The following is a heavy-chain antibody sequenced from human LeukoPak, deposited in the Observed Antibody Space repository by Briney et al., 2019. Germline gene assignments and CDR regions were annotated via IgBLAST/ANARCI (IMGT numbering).Heavy chain of an antibody. CDR3: ARLAAALDFYWYFDL. Sequence: PSETLSLTCTVSGGSISSYYWSWIRQPPGKGLEWIGYIYYSGSTNYNPSLKSRVTVSVDTSKNQFSLKLSSVTAADTAVYYCARLAAALDFYWYFDLWGRGTLVTVSS. CDR1: GGSISSYY. CDR2: IYYSGST. J-gene: IGHJ2*01. D-gene: IGHD6-13*01. V-gene: IGHV4-59*01.